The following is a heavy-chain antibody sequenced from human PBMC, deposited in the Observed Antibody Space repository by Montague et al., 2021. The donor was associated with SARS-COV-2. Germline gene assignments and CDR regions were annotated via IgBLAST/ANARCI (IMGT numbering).Heavy chain of an antibody. CDR2: IHYSGST. V-gene: IGHV4-59*12. CDR1: GGSISSYF. D-gene: IGHD6-13*01. J-gene: IGHJ5*02. CDR3: ARDGASSSWYWFDP. Sequence: SETLSLTCTVSGGSISSYFWSWIRQPPGKGLEWIGYIHYSGSTNYNPSLKSRVTISVDTSKNQFSLKLRSVTAADTAVYYCARDGASSSWYWFDPWGQGTLVTVSS.